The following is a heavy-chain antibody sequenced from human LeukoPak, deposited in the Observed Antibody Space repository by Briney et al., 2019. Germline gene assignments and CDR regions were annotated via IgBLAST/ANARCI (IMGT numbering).Heavy chain of an antibody. Sequence: SGTLSLTCAVSGGSISSSNWWSWVRQPPGKGLEWIGEIYHSGNTNYNPSLKSRVTISVDKSKNQFSLKLSSVTAADTAVYYCASSSGWYNWFDPWGQGTLVTVSS. CDR3: ASSSGWYNWFDP. CDR1: GGSISSSNW. CDR2: IYHSGNT. D-gene: IGHD6-19*01. J-gene: IGHJ5*02. V-gene: IGHV4-4*02.